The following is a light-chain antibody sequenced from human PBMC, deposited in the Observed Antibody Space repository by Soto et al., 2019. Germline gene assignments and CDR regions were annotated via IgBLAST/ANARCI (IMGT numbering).Light chain of an antibody. CDR1: ISNIGAGYD. V-gene: IGLV1-40*01. CDR3: QSYDSSVTLRV. CDR2: GNS. J-gene: IGLJ1*01. Sequence: QSVLTQPPSVSGAPGQRVTISCTGSISNIGAGYDVHWYQQLPGTAPKLLIYGNSNRPSGVPDRFSGSKSGTSASLAITGLQADDEADYYCQSYDSSVTLRVFGTGTKATVL.